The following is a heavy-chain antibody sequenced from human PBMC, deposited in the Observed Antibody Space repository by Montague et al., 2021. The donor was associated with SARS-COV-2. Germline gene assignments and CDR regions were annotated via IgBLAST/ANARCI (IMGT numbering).Heavy chain of an antibody. D-gene: IGHD3-16*02. CDR1: GFTFSSYA. V-gene: IGHV3-30*04. CDR3: ARDNYDYVWGSYRYIY. J-gene: IGHJ4*02. CDR2: ISYDGSNK. Sequence: SLRLSLPASGFTFSSYAMHWVRQAPGKGLEWVAVISYDGSNKYYADSVKGRFTISRDNSKNTLYLQMNSLRAEDTAVYYCARDNYDYVWGSYRYIYWGQGTLVTVSS.